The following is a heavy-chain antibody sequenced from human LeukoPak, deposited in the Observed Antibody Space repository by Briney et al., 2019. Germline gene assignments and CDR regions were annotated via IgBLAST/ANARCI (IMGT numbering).Heavy chain of an antibody. V-gene: IGHV1-18*01. Sequence: ASVKVSCKASGYTFTSYGISWVRQAPGQGLEWMAWISAHNGNTNYAQKLQGRVTMTTDTSTSTAYMELRSLRSDDTAVFYCARDLGYSSSSATPLDYWGQGTLVTVSS. J-gene: IGHJ4*02. CDR3: ARDLGYSSSSATPLDY. CDR1: GYTFTSYG. CDR2: ISAHNGNT. D-gene: IGHD6-6*01.